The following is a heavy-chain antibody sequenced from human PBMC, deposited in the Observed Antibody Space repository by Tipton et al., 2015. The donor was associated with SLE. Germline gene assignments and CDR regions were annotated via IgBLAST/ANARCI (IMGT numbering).Heavy chain of an antibody. V-gene: IGHV4-34*01. D-gene: IGHD5-24*01. CDR1: GGSFSGYH. Sequence: TLSLTCAVSGGSFSGYHWSWSRQPPGKGLEWIGEINHSGSTNDNPSLKSRVTISVDTSKNQFSLKLSSVTAADTGVNYCAGRQARWLQLDYWGQGTLVTVSS. J-gene: IGHJ4*02. CDR2: INHSGST. CDR3: AGRQARWLQLDY.